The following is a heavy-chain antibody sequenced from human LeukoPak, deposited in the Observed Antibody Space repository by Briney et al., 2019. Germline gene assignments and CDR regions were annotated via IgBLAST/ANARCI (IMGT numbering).Heavy chain of an antibody. V-gene: IGHV3-23*01. J-gene: IGHJ4*02. CDR3: ATETNGRHYDY. Sequence: PGGSLRLSCVASGFPFSALAMTWVRQAPGKGLEWVSALSGSAGSANYADSVKDRFTISRDNANNFLYLQMNSLRAEDTAVYYCATETNGRHYDYWGQGTLLTVSS. D-gene: IGHD1-14*01. CDR1: GFPFSALA. CDR2: LSGSAGSA.